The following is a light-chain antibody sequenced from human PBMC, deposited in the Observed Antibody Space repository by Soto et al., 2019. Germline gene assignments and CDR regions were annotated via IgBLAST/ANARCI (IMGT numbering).Light chain of an antibody. CDR3: QQVNVYPST. V-gene: IGKV1-9*01. CDR2: DAS. J-gene: IGKJ4*01. Sequence: IQLTQSPSSLSASVGDRVTITCRATQGISSYLGWYQQKPGKPTNLLIYDASSLHTGVPSRFSGGGSGTDFTITISSLQPEDFATYYCQQVNVYPSTFGGGTKVDIK. CDR1: QGISSY.